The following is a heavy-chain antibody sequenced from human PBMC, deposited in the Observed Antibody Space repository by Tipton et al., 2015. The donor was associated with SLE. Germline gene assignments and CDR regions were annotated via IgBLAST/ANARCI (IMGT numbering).Heavy chain of an antibody. CDR2: INTFNGNT. V-gene: IGHV1-18*01. CDR1: GYTFTSYG. D-gene: IGHD1-7*01. J-gene: IGHJ4*02. CDR3: ATFREYNWNSLDY. Sequence: QLVQSGAEVKKSGASVKVSCKASGYTFTSYGISWVRQAPGQGLEWMGWINTFNGNTNYAQKFQDRVTVTTDTSTTSAYMELRSLRSDDTAVYYCATFREYNWNSLDYWGEGTLVTVSS.